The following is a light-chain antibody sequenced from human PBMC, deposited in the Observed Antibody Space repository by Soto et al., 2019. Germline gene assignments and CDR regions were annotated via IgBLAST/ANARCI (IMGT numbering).Light chain of an antibody. CDR3: QQYDNWPLT. CDR2: GAS. J-gene: IGKJ4*01. Sequence: EIVMTQSPATLSVSPGERATVSCRASQSVSSNLAWYQQKRGQAPRLLTYGASTRATGIPARFTGSGSGTELTLTISSLQSEDFAVYYCQQYDNWPLTFGGGTKVEIK. CDR1: QSVSSN. V-gene: IGKV3-15*01.